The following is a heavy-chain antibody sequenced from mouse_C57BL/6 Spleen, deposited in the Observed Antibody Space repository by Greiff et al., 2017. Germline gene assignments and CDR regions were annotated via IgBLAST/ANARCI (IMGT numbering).Heavy chain of an antibody. Sequence: QVQLKESGAELVRPGASVTLSCKASGYTFTDYEMHWVKQPPVHGLEWIGAIDPETGGTAYNQQFKGKAILTAYKSSSTAYMELRSLTSEDSAVYYCTRFLDGYYVEDFDDWGQGTTLTVSA. CDR2: IDPETGGT. D-gene: IGHD2-3*01. CDR3: TRFLDGYYVEDFDD. J-gene: IGHJ2*01. CDR1: GYTFTDYE. V-gene: IGHV1-15*01.